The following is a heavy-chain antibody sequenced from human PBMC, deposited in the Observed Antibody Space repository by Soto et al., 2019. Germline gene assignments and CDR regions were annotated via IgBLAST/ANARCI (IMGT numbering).Heavy chain of an antibody. Sequence: EEQVLESGGGLAQPGGSLRLSCVASGFIFQNYAMSWVRQTPGKGLEWVSVINGRGNTTFYADSVKGRFTVSRDNSRNMVYLDMNSLRVEDTAVCSCAKVIVLGASTIEYWGLGTRVIVSS. V-gene: IGHV3-23*01. CDR1: GFIFQNYA. J-gene: IGHJ4*01. CDR3: AKVIVLGASTIEY. CDR2: INGRGNTT. D-gene: IGHD3-16*01.